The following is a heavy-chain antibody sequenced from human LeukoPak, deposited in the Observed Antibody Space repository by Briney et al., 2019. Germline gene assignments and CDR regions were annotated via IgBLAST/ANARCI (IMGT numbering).Heavy chain of an antibody. CDR2: ISWNSGTI. Sequence: GRSLRLSCAASGFTFNDYTMNWVRQAPGKGLEWVSGISWNSGTIGYADSVKGRFTISRDNAKNSLSLQMNSLRAEDTAVYYCARGGGNFDYWGQGTLVTVSS. D-gene: IGHD2/OR15-2a*01. CDR3: ARGGGNFDY. V-gene: IGHV3-9*01. J-gene: IGHJ4*02. CDR1: GFTFNDYT.